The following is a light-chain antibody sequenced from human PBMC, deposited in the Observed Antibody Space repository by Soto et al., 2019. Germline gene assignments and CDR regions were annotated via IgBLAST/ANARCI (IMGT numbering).Light chain of an antibody. CDR3: QAWEV. J-gene: IGLJ7*01. CDR1: KLGDKY. Sequence: VLTQPPAVSAAPGQKVTISCSGDKLGDKYACWYQQKPGQSPVLVIYQDSKRPSGIPERFSGSNSGNTATLTISGTQAMDEADYYCQAWEVFGGGTQLTVL. CDR2: QDS. V-gene: IGLV3-1*01.